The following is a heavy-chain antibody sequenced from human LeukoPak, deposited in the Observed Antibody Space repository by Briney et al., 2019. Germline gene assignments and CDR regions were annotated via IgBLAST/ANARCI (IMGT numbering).Heavy chain of an antibody. CDR3: ARTHLRGQLWTPFDY. CDR1: GYSFTSYW. D-gene: IGHD5-18*01. J-gene: IGHJ4*02. CDR2: IYPGDSDT. V-gene: IGHV5-51*01. Sequence: GESLKISCKGSGYSFTSYWIGWVRQMPGKGLEWMGIIYPGDSDTRYSPSFQGHVTISADKSISTAYLQWSSLKASDTAMYYCARTHLRGQLWTPFDYWGQGTLVTISS.